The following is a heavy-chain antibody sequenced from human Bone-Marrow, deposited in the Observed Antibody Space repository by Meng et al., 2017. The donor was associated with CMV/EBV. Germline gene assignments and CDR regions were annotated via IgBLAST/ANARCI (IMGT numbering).Heavy chain of an antibody. J-gene: IGHJ4*02. D-gene: IGHD3-10*01. Sequence: SETLSLTCTVSGGSISSYYWSWIRQPPGKGLEWIGYIYYSGSTNYNPSLKSRVTISVDTSKNQFSLKLSSVTAADTAVYYCARVLGTMVRGEFDYWGPGKLVNVAS. CDR1: GGSISSYY. V-gene: IGHV4-59*01. CDR2: IYYSGST. CDR3: ARVLGTMVRGEFDY.